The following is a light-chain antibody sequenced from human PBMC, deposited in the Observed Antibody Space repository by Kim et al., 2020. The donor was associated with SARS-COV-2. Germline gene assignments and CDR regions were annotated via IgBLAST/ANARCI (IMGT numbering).Light chain of an antibody. CDR1: QSVSSTY. V-gene: IGKV3-20*01. CDR2: GAS. J-gene: IGKJ1*01. CDR3: HQYIGSPRT. Sequence: SPGKRATLSCRASQSVSSTYLAWYQQKPGQAPRLLIYGASSRATGIPDRFSGSGSGTDFTLTINRLEPEDFAVYYCHQYIGSPRTFGQGTKVDIK.